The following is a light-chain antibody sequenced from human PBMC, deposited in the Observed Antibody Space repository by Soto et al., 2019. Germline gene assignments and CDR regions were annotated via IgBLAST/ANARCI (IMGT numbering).Light chain of an antibody. V-gene: IGLV2-14*03. Sequence: QSALTQPASVSGSPGQSITISCTGTSSDVGGYNFVSWYQQRPGKAPKLMIYEVSNRPSGVSNRFSVSKSGNTASLTISGLQVEDEADYYCSSCRGITALVFGGGTKLTVL. CDR3: SSCRGITALV. CDR1: SSDVGGYNF. J-gene: IGLJ3*02. CDR2: EVS.